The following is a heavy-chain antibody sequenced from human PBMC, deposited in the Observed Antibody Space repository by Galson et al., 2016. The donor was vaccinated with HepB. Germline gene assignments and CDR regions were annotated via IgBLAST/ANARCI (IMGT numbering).Heavy chain of an antibody. CDR1: GFTYRRYD. D-gene: IGHD3-10*01. J-gene: IGHJ2*01. CDR2: IGTVADT. CDR3: ARGGRPGGALVRYFDL. Sequence: SLRLSCAASGFTYRRYDMHWVRQATGKGLEWVSGIGTVADTFYPGSVKGRFTISRENANNSLYLQMNSLTVGDTAVYYCARGGRPGGALVRYFDLWGRGTLVTVSS. V-gene: IGHV3-13*01.